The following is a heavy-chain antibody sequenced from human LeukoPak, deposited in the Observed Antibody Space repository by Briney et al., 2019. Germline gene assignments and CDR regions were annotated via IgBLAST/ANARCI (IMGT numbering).Heavy chain of an antibody. J-gene: IGHJ3*02. V-gene: IGHV3-7*03. CDR1: GFTFSSYW. CDR2: IKQDGSEK. D-gene: IGHD3-22*01. CDR3: ASPYPDSSGYYYVGAFDI. Sequence: GGSLRLSCAASGFTFSSYWMSWVRQAPGKGLEWVANIKQDGSEKYYVDSVKGRFTISRDNAKNSLYLQMNSLRAEDTAVYYCASPYPDSSGYYYVGAFDIWGQGTMVTVSS.